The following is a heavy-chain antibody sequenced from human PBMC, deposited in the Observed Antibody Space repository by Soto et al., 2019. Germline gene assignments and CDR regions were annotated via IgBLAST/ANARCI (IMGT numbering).Heavy chain of an antibody. CDR2: ISVYNTNT. V-gene: IGHV1-18*01. D-gene: IGHD3-10*01. Sequence: QVQLLQSGAEVKRPGASVKVSCKASGYTFPSHGIGWVRQAPGQGLEWMGWISVYNTNTNYAQNFRGRATLATDTATSTDYMELRSLGSDATAGYYCARVVPMVRGVGGAGAFEFWGQGTMVTVSS. J-gene: IGHJ3*01. CDR1: GYTFPSHG. CDR3: ARVVPMVRGVGGAGAFEF.